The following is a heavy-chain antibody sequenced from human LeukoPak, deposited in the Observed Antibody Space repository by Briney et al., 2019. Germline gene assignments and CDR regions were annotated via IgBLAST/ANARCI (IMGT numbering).Heavy chain of an antibody. CDR3: ARDRGSYDAFDI. CDR2: ISSSSSYI. J-gene: IGHJ3*02. CDR1: GFTFSSYS. Sequence: AGSLSPARAASGFTFSSYSMNWVRQAPGKGLEWVSSISSSSSYIYYADSVKGRFTISRDNAKNSLYLQMNSLRAEDTAVYYCARDRGSYDAFDIWGQGTMVTVSS. V-gene: IGHV3-21*01. D-gene: IGHD1-26*01.